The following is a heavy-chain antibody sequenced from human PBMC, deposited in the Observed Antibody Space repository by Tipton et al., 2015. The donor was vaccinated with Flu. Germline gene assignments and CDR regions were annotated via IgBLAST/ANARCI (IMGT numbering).Heavy chain of an antibody. Sequence: QVQLVQSGAEVKKPGASVNVSCKASGYSFSHYAIAWLRQAPGHGPEWLGWISCHTGKTDYAQRVQGRLTLTTDGSSKTVYMELRNLRPDDTAVYFCVRDPDEYSRSDYGIYEDWGQGTLVTVSS. V-gene: IGHV1-18*01. CDR1: GYSFSHYA. CDR3: VRDPDEYSRSDYGIYED. CDR2: ISCHTGKT. J-gene: IGHJ4*02. D-gene: IGHD4-17*01.